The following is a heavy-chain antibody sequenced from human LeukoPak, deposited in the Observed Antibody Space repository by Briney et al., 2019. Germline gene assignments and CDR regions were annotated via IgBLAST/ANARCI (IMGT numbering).Heavy chain of an antibody. CDR3: AKDHYWSIDY. D-gene: IGHD3-3*01. CDR1: GFTFDDYA. V-gene: IGHV3-74*01. Sequence: GGSLRLSCAASGFTFDDYAMHWVRHAPGQGLVWVSRIKGDGISTNYADSVKGRFTISRDIAKNTLYLQMNSLRAEDTGVYYCAKDHYWSIDYWGRGTLVTVSS. J-gene: IGHJ4*02. CDR2: IKGDGIST.